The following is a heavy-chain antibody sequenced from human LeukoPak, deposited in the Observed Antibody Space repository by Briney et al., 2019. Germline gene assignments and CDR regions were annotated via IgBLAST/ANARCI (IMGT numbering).Heavy chain of an antibody. V-gene: IGHV4-59*13. D-gene: IGHD4-17*01. J-gene: IGHJ4*02. CDR1: GASISNYY. CDR3: ARGGVIRSGDYHFDS. Sequence: SETLSLTRTVSGASISNYYWSWIRQPPGGGLEWIGYFFSSGSTRYNPSLKTRVTISVDTSKNQLSLKMTSVSAADTALYYCARGGVIRSGDYHFDSWGQGTLVTVSS. CDR2: FFSSGST.